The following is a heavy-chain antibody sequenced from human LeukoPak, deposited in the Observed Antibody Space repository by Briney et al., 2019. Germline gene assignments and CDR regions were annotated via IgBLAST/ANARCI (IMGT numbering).Heavy chain of an antibody. CDR2: IYLDGRA. J-gene: IGHJ4*02. CDR1: GFAVSSKY. D-gene: IGHD5-24*01. V-gene: IGHV3-66*01. Sequence: GGSLRLSCAASGFAVSSKYMNWVRQAPGKGLEWVTVIYLDGRAYYADSVKGRFTISSDNSKNTVYLQMNSLKDEDTAVYYCARDAETSLANWGQGTLVTVSP. CDR3: ARDAETSLAN.